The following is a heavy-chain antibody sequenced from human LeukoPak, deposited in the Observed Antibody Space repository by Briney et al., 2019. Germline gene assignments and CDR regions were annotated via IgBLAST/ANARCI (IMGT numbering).Heavy chain of an antibody. J-gene: IGHJ4*02. V-gene: IGHV6-1*01. CDR1: GHSVSSNRAA. CDR2: TYYRSRWYS. CDR3: ARVGSSWCFDC. Sequence: SQTLSLTCAISGHSVSSNRAAGYWIRQSPSRGLEWLGRTYYRSRWYSDDAVSVKSRITISPDTSNNHFSLQFNTVTPDDTAVYYCARVGSSWCFDCWGQGTLVTVSS. D-gene: IGHD6-13*01.